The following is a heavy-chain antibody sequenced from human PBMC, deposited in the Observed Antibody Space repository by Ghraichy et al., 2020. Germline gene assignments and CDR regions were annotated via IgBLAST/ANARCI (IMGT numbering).Heavy chain of an antibody. CDR3: AKAPMATTAYAEYFQH. D-gene: IGHD5-24*01. J-gene: IGHJ1*01. CDR2: ISGSGGST. CDR1: GFTFSSYA. V-gene: IGHV3-23*01. Sequence: GSLRLSCAASGFTFSSYAMSWVRQAPGKGLEWVSAISGSGGSTYYADSVKGRFTISRDNSKNTLYLQMNSLRAEDTAVYYCAKAPMATTAYAEYFQHWGQGTLVTVSS.